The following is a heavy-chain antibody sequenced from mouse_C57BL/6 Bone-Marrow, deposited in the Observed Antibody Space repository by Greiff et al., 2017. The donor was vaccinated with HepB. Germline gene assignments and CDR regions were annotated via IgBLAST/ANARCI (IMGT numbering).Heavy chain of an antibody. CDR1: GFTFSSYA. CDR2: ISDGGSYT. CDR3: ARDRLGY. V-gene: IGHV5-4*01. D-gene: IGHD1-2*01. J-gene: IGHJ2*01. Sequence: EVKLVESGGGLVKPGGSLKLSCAASGFTFSSYAMSWVRQTPEKRLEWVATISDGGSYTYYPDNVKGRFTISRDNAKNNLYLQMSHLKSEDTAMYYCARDRLGYWGQGTTLTVSS.